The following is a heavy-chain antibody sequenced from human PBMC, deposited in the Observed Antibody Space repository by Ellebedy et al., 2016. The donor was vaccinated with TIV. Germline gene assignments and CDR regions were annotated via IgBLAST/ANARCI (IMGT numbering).Heavy chain of an antibody. CDR2: IYSSGIT. J-gene: IGHJ4*02. V-gene: IGHV4-59*08. CDR3: ARSSGWDRFDY. D-gene: IGHD6-19*01. CDR1: GDSISRYY. Sequence: MPSETLSLTCTVSGDSISRYYWNWIRQPPGKGLEWIGYIYSSGITKYNPSLDDRVTISAATSKNQFSLKLTSVTAADTAVYYCARSSGWDRFDYWGQGTLVTVSS.